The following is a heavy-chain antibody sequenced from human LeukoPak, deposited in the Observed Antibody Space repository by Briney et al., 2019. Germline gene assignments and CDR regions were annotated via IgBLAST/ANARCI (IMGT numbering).Heavy chain of an antibody. J-gene: IGHJ4*02. CDR1: GYTFTSYA. D-gene: IGHD3-16*01. CDR2: INPIIGTT. Sequence: SVKVSCKASGYTFTSYAINWVRQAPGQGLEWMGGINPIIGTTNYAQKFQGRVTITTDKSTSTAYMELSSLRPDDTALYYCARDGGDCVWERFDNWGQGTMVTVSS. V-gene: IGHV1-69*05. CDR3: ARDGGDCVWERFDN.